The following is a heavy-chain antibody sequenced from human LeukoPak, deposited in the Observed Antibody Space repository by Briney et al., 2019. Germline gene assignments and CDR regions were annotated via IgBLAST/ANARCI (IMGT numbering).Heavy chain of an antibody. CDR1: GGSISSSSYY. CDR2: IYYSGST. J-gene: IGHJ4*02. CDR3: ARGGSYYDY. V-gene: IGHV4-39*07. Sequence: SETLSLTCTVSGGSISSSSYYWGWIRQPPGKGLECIGSIYYSGSTNYNPSLKSRVTISVDTSKNHFSLKLSSVTAADTAVYYCARGGSYYDYWGQGTLVTVSS. D-gene: IGHD1-26*01.